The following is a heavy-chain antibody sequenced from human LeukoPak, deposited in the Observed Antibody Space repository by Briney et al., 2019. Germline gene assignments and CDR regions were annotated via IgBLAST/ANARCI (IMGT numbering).Heavy chain of an antibody. CDR2: ISSSGSSI. V-gene: IGHV3-48*03. CDR1: GFTFSNYE. Sequence: GGSLTLSCAASGFTFSNYEMNWVRQAPGKGLEWVSYISSSGSSIFSADSVKGRFTISRDNAKNSLYLQMNSLRVEDTALYYCARGPYSSSAGGFDYWGQGTLVTVSS. D-gene: IGHD6-6*01. J-gene: IGHJ4*02. CDR3: ARGPYSSSAGGFDY.